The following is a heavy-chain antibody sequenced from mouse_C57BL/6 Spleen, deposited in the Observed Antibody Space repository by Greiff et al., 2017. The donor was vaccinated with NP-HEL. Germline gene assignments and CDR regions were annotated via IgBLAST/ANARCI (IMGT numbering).Heavy chain of an antibody. CDR1: GFTFSDYG. V-gene: IGHV5-17*01. Sequence: DVHLVESGGGLVKPGGSLKLSCAASGFTFSDYGMHWVRQAPEKGLEWVAYISSGSSTIYYADTVKGRFTISRDNAKNTLFLQMTSLRSEDTAMYYCARTGVYAMDYWGQGTSVTVSS. D-gene: IGHD4-1*01. J-gene: IGHJ4*01. CDR2: ISSGSSTI. CDR3: ARTGVYAMDY.